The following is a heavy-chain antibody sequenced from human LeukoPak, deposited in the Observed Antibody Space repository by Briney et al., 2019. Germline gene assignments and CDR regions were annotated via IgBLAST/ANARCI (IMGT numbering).Heavy chain of an antibody. V-gene: IGHV3-33*01. D-gene: IGHD6-13*01. CDR3: ARGGDSSRAYYYYGMDV. Sequence: GGSLRLSCAASGFTFSSYGMHWVRQAPGKGLEWVAVIWYDGSNKYYADSVKGRLTISRDNSKNTLYLQMNSLRAEDTAVYYCARGGDSSRAYYYYGMDVWGKGTTVTVSS. J-gene: IGHJ6*04. CDR2: IWYDGSNK. CDR1: GFTFSSYG.